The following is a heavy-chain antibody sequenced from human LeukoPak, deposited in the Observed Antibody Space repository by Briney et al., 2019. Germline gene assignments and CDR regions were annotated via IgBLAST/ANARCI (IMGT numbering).Heavy chain of an antibody. V-gene: IGHV3-21*01. CDR1: GFTFSSYS. D-gene: IGHD7-27*01. CDR3: ARDLGPHFFDY. Sequence: GGSLRLSCAASGFTFSSYSMNWVRQAPGKGLEWVSSISSSSTYIYYADSVKGRFTISSDNAKNSLYLQTNSLRAEDTAVYYCARDLGPHFFDYWGQGTLVTVSS. J-gene: IGHJ4*02. CDR2: ISSSSTYI.